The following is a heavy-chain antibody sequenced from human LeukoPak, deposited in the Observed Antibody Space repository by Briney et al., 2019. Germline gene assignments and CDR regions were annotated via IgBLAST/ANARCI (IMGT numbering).Heavy chain of an antibody. CDR2: IRGSGAGK. Sequence: GGSLRLSCAASEFSFSTYSMSWVRQAPGKGLEWVSSIRGSGAGKYYADSVKGRFSISRDNSQDTLSLQMNSLRAEDTAVYYCAKISWDGRGTFDWGRGTLVTVSS. CDR1: EFSFSTYS. V-gene: IGHV3-23*01. D-gene: IGHD1/OR15-1a*01. J-gene: IGHJ4*02. CDR3: AKISWDGRGTFD.